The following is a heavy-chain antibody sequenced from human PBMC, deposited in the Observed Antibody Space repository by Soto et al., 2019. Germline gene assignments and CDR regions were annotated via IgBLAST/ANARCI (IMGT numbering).Heavy chain of an antibody. Sequence: PGGSLRLSCAASGFTFSSYVMHWVRQAPGKGLEWVAVISYDGSNKYSADSVKGRFTISRDNSKNTLYLQMNSLRAEDTAVYYCARDLRDCSGGSCYSSHYFDYWGQGTLGTVSS. J-gene: IGHJ4*02. CDR1: GFTFSSYV. D-gene: IGHD2-15*01. V-gene: IGHV3-30-3*01. CDR3: ARDLRDCSGGSCYSSHYFDY. CDR2: ISYDGSNK.